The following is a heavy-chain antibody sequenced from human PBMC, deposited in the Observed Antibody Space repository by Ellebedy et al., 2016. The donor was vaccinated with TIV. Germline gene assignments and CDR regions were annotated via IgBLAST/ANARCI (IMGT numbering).Heavy chain of an antibody. CDR2: IKEDGSEE. V-gene: IGHV3-7*03. CDR3: VRDLHWSYFD. CDR1: GFTFSLNW. D-gene: IGHD1-26*01. J-gene: IGHJ4*02. Sequence: GESLKISCAASGFTFSLNWMYWVRQAPGKGLEWVANIKEDGSEEYYVDSVKGRFTISRDNAKISLYLQMNSLRAEDTAVYYCVRDLHWSYFDWGQGTLVTVSS.